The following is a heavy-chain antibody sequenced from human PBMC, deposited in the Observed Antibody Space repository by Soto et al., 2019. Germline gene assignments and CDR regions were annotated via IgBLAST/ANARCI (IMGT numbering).Heavy chain of an antibody. J-gene: IGHJ5*02. V-gene: IGHV3-30-3*01. CDR1: GFTFSSYA. Sequence: QVQLVESGGGVVQPGRSLRLSCAASGFTFSSYAMHWVRQAPGKGLEWVAVISYEGSNKYYADSVKGRFTISRDNSKNTLYLQMNSLRAEDTAVYYCATARGYDLWAHGTLVTVSS. CDR2: ISYEGSNK. D-gene: IGHD6-25*01. CDR3: ATARGYDL.